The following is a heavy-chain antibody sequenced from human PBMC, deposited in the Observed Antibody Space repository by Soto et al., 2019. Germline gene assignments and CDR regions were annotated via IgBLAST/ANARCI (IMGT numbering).Heavy chain of an antibody. CDR2: INHSGST. CDR1: GGSFSGYY. J-gene: IGHJ6*02. D-gene: IGHD2-15*01. CDR3: AGLSYCSGGSCYSPYYYYGMDV. V-gene: IGHV4-34*01. Sequence: SETLSLTCAVYGGSFSGYYWSWIRQPPGKGLEWIGEINHSGSTNYNPSLKSRVTISVDTSKNQFSLKLSSVTAADTAVYYCAGLSYCSGGSCYSPYYYYGMDVWGQGTTVTV.